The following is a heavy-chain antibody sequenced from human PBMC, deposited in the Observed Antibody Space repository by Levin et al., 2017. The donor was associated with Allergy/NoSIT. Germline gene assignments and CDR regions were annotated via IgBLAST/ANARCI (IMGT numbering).Heavy chain of an antibody. J-gene: IGHJ3*02. D-gene: IGHD2-15*01. Sequence: SCIVSGGSVDTTLHYWGWIRQPPGKALQWIASIYFTGNTKYNPSLMSRATISLDASNNQFSLRLTSVTAADTAMYYCARRTDVCSGGSCYSDAFETWGQGTRVTVSS. CDR1: GGSVDTTLHY. CDR2: IYFTGNT. V-gene: IGHV4-39*01. CDR3: ARRTDVCSGGSCYSDAFET.